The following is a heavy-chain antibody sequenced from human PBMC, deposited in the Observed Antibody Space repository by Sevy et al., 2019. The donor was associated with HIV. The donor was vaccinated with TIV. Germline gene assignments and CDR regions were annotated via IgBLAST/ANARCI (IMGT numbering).Heavy chain of an antibody. CDR1: GDSVSSNSAA. D-gene: IGHD1-26*01. CDR3: AREGAVGVDY. Sequence: SQTLSLTCAISGDSVSSNSAAWNWIRQSLSRGLEWLGRIYYRSKWYNDYAESVKSRITINPDTSKNQFSLQLNSVTPEDTAEYYCAREGAVGVDYWGQGTLVTVSS. CDR2: IYYRSKWYN. J-gene: IGHJ4*02. V-gene: IGHV6-1*01.